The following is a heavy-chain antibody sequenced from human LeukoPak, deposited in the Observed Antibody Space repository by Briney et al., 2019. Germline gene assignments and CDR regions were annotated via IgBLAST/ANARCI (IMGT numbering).Heavy chain of an antibody. Sequence: ASVKVSCKASGYTFTSYGISWVRQAPGQGLEWMGWISAYNGNTNYAQKLRGRVTMTTDTSTSTAYMELRSLRSDDTAVYYCAREYHYYGSGSAFDYWGQGTLVTVSS. J-gene: IGHJ4*02. D-gene: IGHD3-10*01. V-gene: IGHV1-18*04. CDR2: ISAYNGNT. CDR3: AREYHYYGSGSAFDY. CDR1: GYTFTSYG.